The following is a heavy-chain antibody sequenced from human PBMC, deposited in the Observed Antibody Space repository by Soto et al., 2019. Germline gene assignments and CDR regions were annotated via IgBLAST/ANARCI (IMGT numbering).Heavy chain of an antibody. D-gene: IGHD2-2*02. CDR1: GGSISSYY. J-gene: IGHJ5*02. Sequence: QVQLQESGPGLVKPSETLSLTCTVSGGSISSYYWSWIRQPPGKGLEWIGYIYYSGRTNYNPSLKSRVSISVDTSTTQFPLNLSSVTAADTAVYYCARGYCSSTICYIWDNWFDPWGQGTLVTVSS. CDR3: ARGYCSSTICYIWDNWFDP. CDR2: IYYSGRT. V-gene: IGHV4-59*01.